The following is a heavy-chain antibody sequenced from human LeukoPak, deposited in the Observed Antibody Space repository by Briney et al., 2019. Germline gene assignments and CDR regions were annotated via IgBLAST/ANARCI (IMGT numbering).Heavy chain of an antibody. CDR3: ARQAYANNLDAFDI. CDR2: IYPDDSDT. CDR1: GYSFTTDY. Sequence: GESLKISCKGSGYSFTTDYIGWVRQMPGKGQEWMGIIYPDDSDTTYSPSFQGQVTISVDKSITTAFLQWSSLKASDTAMYYCARQAYANNLDAFDIWGQGTMVTVSS. J-gene: IGHJ3*02. V-gene: IGHV5-51*01. D-gene: IGHD2-8*01.